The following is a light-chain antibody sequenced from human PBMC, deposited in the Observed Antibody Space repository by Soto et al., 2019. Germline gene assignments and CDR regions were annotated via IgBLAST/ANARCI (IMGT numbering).Light chain of an antibody. CDR3: QQYYSAPLA. CDR1: QSVLHSSNTNNY. J-gene: IGKJ4*01. Sequence: DIVMTQSPDSLAVSLGERATINCKSSQSVLHSSNTNNYLAWYQKKSGQPPKLLIYWASTRESGVPDRFSGSGSGTDFTLTISSLQPEDVAFYYCQQYYSAPLAFGGGTRVEI. V-gene: IGKV4-1*01. CDR2: WAS.